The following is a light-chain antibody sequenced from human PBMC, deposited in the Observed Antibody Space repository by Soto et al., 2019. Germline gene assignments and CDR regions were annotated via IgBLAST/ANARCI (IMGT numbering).Light chain of an antibody. CDR2: AAS. V-gene: IGKV1-12*01. CDR1: QGIGSR. Sequence: DIPMTQSASSVSASVGDRVTITCRASQGIGSRLAWYQQKPGKAPNLLIYAASNLQSGVPSRFSRSGSETDFTLTIGSLQPEDFATYYCQQANSFPLTFGGGTKVEIK. J-gene: IGKJ4*01. CDR3: QQANSFPLT.